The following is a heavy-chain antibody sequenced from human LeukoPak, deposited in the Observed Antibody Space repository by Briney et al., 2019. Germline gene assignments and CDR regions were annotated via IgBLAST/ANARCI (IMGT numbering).Heavy chain of an antibody. CDR1: GFTFSDYY. CDR2: ISSSSSTI. D-gene: IGHD3-10*01. J-gene: IGHJ4*02. CDR3: ARDSSYYGSGSYYNY. Sequence: GGSLRLSCAASGFTFSDYYMSWLRQAPGKGLEWVSYISSSSSTIYSADSVKGRSTISRDNAKNSLYLQMNSLRAEDTAVYYCARDSSYYGSGSYYNYWGQGTLVTVSS. V-gene: IGHV3-11*04.